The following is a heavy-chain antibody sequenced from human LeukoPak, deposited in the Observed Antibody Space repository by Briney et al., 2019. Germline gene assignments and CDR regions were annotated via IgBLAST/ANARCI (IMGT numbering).Heavy chain of an antibody. CDR2: ISSSSSYI. CDR1: GFTFSSYS. CDR3: ATVVVVPAATDY. V-gene: IGHV3-21*01. D-gene: IGHD2-2*01. J-gene: IGHJ4*02. Sequence: GGYLRLSSAASGFTFSSYSMNWVRQAPGKGLEWVSSISSSSSYIYYADSVKGRFTISRDNAKNSLYLQMNSLRAEDTAVYYCATVVVVPAATDYWGQGTLVTVSS.